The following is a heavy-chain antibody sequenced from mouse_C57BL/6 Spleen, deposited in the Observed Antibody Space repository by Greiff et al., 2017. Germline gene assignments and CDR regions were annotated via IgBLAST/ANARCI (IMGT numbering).Heavy chain of an antibody. CDR3: AGAYSNYVDWYFEG. CDR1: GYAFSSSW. J-gene: IGHJ1*03. CDR2: LYPGDGDP. V-gene: IGHV1-82*01. D-gene: IGHD2-5*01. Sequence: QVQLQQSGPELVKPGASVKISCKASGYAFSSSWMNWVKQRPGKGLGWIGRLYPGDGDPNYNGKFKGKATLTADESSSTAYMQLSSLSSEDSAVYFCAGAYSNYVDWYFEGWGTGTTVTVSS.